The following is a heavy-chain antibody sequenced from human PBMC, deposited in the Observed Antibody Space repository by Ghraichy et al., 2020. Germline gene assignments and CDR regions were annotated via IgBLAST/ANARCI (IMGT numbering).Heavy chain of an antibody. CDR3: TSSRRGLRYFDWLLPNYYYYGMDV. V-gene: IGHV3-49*04. CDR1: GFTFGDYA. J-gene: IGHJ6*02. D-gene: IGHD3-9*01. CDR2: IRSKAYGGTT. Sequence: SLNISCTASGFTFGDYAMSWVRQAPGKGLEWVGFIRSKAYGGTTEYAASVKGRFTISRDDSKSIAYLQMNSLKTEDTAVYYCTSSRRGLRYFDWLLPNYYYYGMDVWGQGTTVTVSS.